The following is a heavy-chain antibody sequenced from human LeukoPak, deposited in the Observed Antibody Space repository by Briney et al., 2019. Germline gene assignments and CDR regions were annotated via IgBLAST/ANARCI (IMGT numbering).Heavy chain of an antibody. CDR3: AKAGSNYYDSSDY. J-gene: IGHJ4*02. CDR1: GFSFSSHW. D-gene: IGHD3-22*01. V-gene: IGHV3-23*01. Sequence: GGSLRLSCAASGFSFSSHWVHWVRQAPGKGLEWVSAISGSGGSTYYADSVKGRFTISRDNSKNTLYLQMNSLRAEDTAVYYCAKAGSNYYDSSDYWGQGTLVTVSS. CDR2: ISGSGGST.